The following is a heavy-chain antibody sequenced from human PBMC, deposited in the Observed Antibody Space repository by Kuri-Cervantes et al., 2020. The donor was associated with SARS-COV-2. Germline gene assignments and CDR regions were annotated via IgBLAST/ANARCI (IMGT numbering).Heavy chain of an antibody. V-gene: IGHV3-33*01. Sequence: GESLKISCAASGFTFSSYGMHWVRQAPGKGLEWVAVIWYDGSNKYYADSVKGRFTISRDNSKNTLYLQMNSLRAEDTAVYYCARDGRRITIFGVVIITFDYWGQGTLVTVPS. CDR2: IWYDGSNK. J-gene: IGHJ4*02. CDR3: ARDGRRITIFGVVIITFDY. CDR1: GFTFSSYG. D-gene: IGHD3-3*01.